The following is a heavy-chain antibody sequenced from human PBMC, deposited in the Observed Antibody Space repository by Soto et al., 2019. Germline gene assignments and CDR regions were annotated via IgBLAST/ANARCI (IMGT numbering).Heavy chain of an antibody. V-gene: IGHV1-18*01. CDR1: RYIFTNYG. J-gene: IGHJ6*02. CDR2: NTTYNGNT. CDR3: ARALTGYGMDV. Sequence: QVQLVQSGVEVREPGASVKVSCKAVRYIFTNYGVSWVRQAPGQGLEWMGWNTTYNGNTEYAQKFQGRVTMTTDASTSTANRDRGSLRSDDTAIYYCARALTGYGMDVWGQGTTVTVSS.